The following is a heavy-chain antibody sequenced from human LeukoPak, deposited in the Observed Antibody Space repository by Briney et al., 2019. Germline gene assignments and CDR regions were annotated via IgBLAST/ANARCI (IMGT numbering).Heavy chain of an antibody. Sequence: GGSLRLSCAASGFTFSSFEMNWVRQAPGKGLEWVSYISSSGSTIYYADSVKGRFTISRDNAKNSLYLQMSSLRAEDTAVYYCARDRSYGSFNYWGQGTLVAVSS. CDR1: GFTFSSFE. D-gene: IGHD5-18*01. CDR3: ARDRSYGSFNY. CDR2: ISSSGSTI. V-gene: IGHV3-48*03. J-gene: IGHJ4*02.